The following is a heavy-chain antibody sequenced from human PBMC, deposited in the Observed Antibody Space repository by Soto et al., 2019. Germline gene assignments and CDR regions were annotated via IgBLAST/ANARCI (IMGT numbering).Heavy chain of an antibody. CDR2: MFQSGGA. J-gene: IGHJ4*02. D-gene: IGHD3-3*01. Sequence: QVQLHESGPGLVKPSETLSLTCVVSDGSISTYDWWTWVRQPPGKGLEGIGKMFQSGGADYSPSLKSRVTISADSSKNHFSLRLPAVTAADKAVYYCATGNVDSMLEYWGQGTQVAVAS. CDR1: DGSISTYDW. CDR3: ATGNVDSMLEY. V-gene: IGHV4-4*02.